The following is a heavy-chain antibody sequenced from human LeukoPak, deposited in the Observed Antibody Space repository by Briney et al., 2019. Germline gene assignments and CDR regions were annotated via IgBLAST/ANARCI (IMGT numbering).Heavy chain of an antibody. CDR3: AKDRTQDIVVVPAARRYGYFDY. D-gene: IGHD2-2*01. V-gene: IGHV3-30*02. J-gene: IGHJ4*02. Sequence: PGGSLRLSCAASGFTFSSYGMHWVRQAPGKGLEWVAFIRYDGSNKYYADSVKGRFTISRDNSKNTLYLQMNSLRAEDTAVYYCAKDRTQDIVVVPAARRYGYFDYWGQGTLVTVSS. CDR1: GFTFSSYG. CDR2: IRYDGSNK.